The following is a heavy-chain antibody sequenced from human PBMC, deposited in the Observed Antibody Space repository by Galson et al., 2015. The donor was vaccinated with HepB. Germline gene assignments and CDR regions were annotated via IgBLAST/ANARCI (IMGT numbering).Heavy chain of an antibody. CDR2: TWYDGTDK. D-gene: IGHD3-10*02. CDR3: VKDRGTGSAWHVLEH. J-gene: IGHJ4*02. CDR1: GFNFGSYG. Sequence: SLRLSCAASGFNFGSYGMHWVRQAPGKGLEWVAVTWYDGTDKKYAESVKGRFTISRDNSKNTLYLQMNSVRVEDTAVYYCVKDRGTGSAWHVLEHWGQGALVTVSS. V-gene: IGHV3-33*06.